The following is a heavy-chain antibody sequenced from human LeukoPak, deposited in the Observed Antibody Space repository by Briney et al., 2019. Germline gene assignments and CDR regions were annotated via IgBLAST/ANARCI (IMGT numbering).Heavy chain of an antibody. V-gene: IGHV1-69*05. CDR1: GGTFSSYA. J-gene: IGHJ4*02. CDR2: IIPIFGTA. Sequence: SVKVSCKASGGTFSSYAISWVRQAPGQGLEWMGGIIPIFGTANYAQKFQGRVTIITDESTSTAYMELSSLRSEDTAVYYCARSPIGGGDFNPPDYWGQGTLVTVSS. D-gene: IGHD2-21*02. CDR3: ARSPIGGGDFNPPDY.